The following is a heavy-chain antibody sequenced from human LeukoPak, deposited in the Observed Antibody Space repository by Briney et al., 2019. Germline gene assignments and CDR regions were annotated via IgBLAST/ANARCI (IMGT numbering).Heavy chain of an antibody. CDR2: ISWNSGSM. V-gene: IGHV3-9*01. J-gene: IGHJ6*03. CDR1: GFTFDDYA. Sequence: GRSLRLSCAASGFTFDDYAMHWVRQAPGKGLEWVSGISWNSGSMAYGDSVKGRFTISRDNAKNSLYLQMNSLRAEDTALYYCAKAVGATTNYYYYMDVWGKGTTVTVSS. D-gene: IGHD1-26*01. CDR3: AKAVGATTNYYYYMDV.